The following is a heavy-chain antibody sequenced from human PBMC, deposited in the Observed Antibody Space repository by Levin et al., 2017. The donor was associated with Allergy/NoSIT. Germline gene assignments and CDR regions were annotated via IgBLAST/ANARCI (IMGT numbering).Heavy chain of an antibody. V-gene: IGHV3-33*01. CDR1: GFTFSSYG. Sequence: GGSLRLSCAASGFTFSSYGMHWVRQAPGKGLEWVAVIWYDGSNKYYADSVKGRFTISRDNSKNTLYLQMNSLRAEDTAVYYCARAQGIAAANYYYYMDVWGKGTTVTVSS. D-gene: IGHD6-13*01. CDR3: ARAQGIAAANYYYYMDV. CDR2: IWYDGSNK. J-gene: IGHJ6*03.